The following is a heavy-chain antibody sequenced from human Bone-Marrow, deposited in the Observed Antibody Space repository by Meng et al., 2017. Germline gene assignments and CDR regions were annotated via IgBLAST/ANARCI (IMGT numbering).Heavy chain of an antibody. CDR2: IYFSGMT. CDR1: GGSITSYF. V-gene: IGHV4-59*01. D-gene: IGHD1-1*01. J-gene: IGHJ6*02. CDR3: ARARTTGYPYFYSDAVDV. Sequence: SETLSLTCTVSGGSITSYFWSWIRQPPGKGLEFIGHIYFSGMTNYNPSLKSRVTMSVDNPKNQVSLTLRSVSAADTALYYCARARTTGYPYFYSDAVDVWGLGTTVTVSS.